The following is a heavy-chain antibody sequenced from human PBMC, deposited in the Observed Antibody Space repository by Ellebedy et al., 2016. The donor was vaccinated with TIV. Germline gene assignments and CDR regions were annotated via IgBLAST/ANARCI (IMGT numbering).Heavy chain of an antibody. J-gene: IGHJ5*02. V-gene: IGHV4-30-2*05. CDR2: IYHSGST. CDR3: ARVDSGYDP. Sequence: SETLSLXXAVSGGSISSGGYSWSWIRQPPGKGLEWIGYIYHSGSTYYNPSLKSRVTISVDTSKNQFSLKLSSVTAADTAVYYCARVDSGYDPWGQGTLVTVSS. CDR1: GGSISSGGYS. D-gene: IGHD5-12*01.